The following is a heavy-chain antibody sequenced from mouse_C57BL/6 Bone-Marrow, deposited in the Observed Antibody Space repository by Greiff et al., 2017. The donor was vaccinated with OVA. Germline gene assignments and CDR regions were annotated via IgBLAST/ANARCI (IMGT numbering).Heavy chain of an antibody. V-gene: IGHV1-61*01. J-gene: IGHJ1*03. CDR3: ANHYYGV. Sequence: QVQLKQPGAELVRPGSSVKLSCKASGYTFTSYWMDWVKQRPGQGLEWIGNIYPSDSETHYNQKFKDKATLTVDKSSSTAYMRLSSLTSEDSAVYYCANHYYGVWGTGTTVTVSS. CDR2: IYPSDSET. CDR1: GYTFTSYW.